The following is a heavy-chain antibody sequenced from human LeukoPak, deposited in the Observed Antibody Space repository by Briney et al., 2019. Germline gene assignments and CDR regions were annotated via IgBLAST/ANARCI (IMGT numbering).Heavy chain of an antibody. V-gene: IGHV4-59*01. J-gene: IGHJ5*02. CDR3: ARGRGGGGSSNNWLDP. CDR1: GASITTYY. Sequence: KPSETLSLTCTVSGASITTYYWSWIRQPPGKGLEWIGSIYYSGSTNYNPSLRSRLTISLDTSKNQFSLKLSSVTAADTAVYYCARGRGGGGSSNNWLDPWGQGSLVIVSS. D-gene: IGHD2-15*01. CDR2: IYYSGST.